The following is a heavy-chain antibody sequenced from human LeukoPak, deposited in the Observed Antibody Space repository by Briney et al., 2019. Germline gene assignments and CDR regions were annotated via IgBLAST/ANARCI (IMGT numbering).Heavy chain of an antibody. CDR1: GYTFTSYE. Sequence: ASVKVSCKASGYTFTSYEINWVRQATGQGLEWMGWMNPNSGNTGYAQKFQGRVTMTRNTSIRTAYMELSSLRSEDTAVYYCARESTTVTAVGVGYYYYMDVWGKGTTVTVSS. D-gene: IGHD4-17*01. J-gene: IGHJ6*03. CDR2: MNPNSGNT. V-gene: IGHV1-8*01. CDR3: ARESTTVTAVGVGYYYYMDV.